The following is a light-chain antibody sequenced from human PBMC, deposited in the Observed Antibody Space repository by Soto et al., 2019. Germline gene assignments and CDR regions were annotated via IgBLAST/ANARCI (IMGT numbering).Light chain of an antibody. CDR1: SSNMGAGYD. CDR3: QSYDSSRSGVV. V-gene: IGLV1-40*01. Sequence: QSVLTQPPSVSGAPGQRVTISCTGSSSNMGAGYDVHWYQQLPGTAPKLLIYGDSKRPSGVPDRFSGSKSGTSAPLAITWLPAWDEADYYCQSYDSSRSGVVFGGGTKVTVL. J-gene: IGLJ2*01. CDR2: GDS.